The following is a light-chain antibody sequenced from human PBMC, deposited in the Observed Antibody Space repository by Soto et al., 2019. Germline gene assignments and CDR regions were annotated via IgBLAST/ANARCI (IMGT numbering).Light chain of an antibody. J-gene: IGKJ1*01. CDR1: QSVSSTF. CDR3: GQFGSAPPRT. V-gene: IGKV3-20*01. Sequence: EIVLTQSPGTLYLSPGDRATLSCRASQSVSSTFLAWYQQKPGQAPRILIYGVSKRATGIPDRFSGIGSGTDFTLTISRLEAEDFAVYFCGQFGSAPPRTFGQGTKVEIK. CDR2: GVS.